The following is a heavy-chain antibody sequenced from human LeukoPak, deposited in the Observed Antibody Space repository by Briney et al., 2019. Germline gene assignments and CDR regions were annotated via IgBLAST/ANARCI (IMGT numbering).Heavy chain of an antibody. V-gene: IGHV3-30*12. D-gene: IGHD3-3*01. CDR3: ARVGQYYDFWSGFDF. J-gene: IGHJ4*02. CDR1: GLNFTTYG. Sequence: GGSLRLSCATSGLNFTTYGMHWVRQAPGKGLEWVTFIRYDGSQKYYADSVKGRFTISRDNSENTLYLQMNSLRVDDTAVYYCARVGQYYDFWSGFDFWGQGALVIVSS. CDR2: IRYDGSQK.